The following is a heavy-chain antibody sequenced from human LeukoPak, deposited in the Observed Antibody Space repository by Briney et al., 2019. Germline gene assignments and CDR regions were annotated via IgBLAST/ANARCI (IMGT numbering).Heavy chain of an antibody. CDR2: ISWNSGSI. CDR3: AKDTAMARGYYGMDV. D-gene: IGHD5-18*01. J-gene: IGHJ6*02. CDR1: GFTFDDYA. V-gene: IGHV3-9*01. Sequence: GRSLRLSCAASGFTFDDYAMHWVRQAPGKGLEWVSGISWNSGSIGYADSVKGRFTISRDNAKNSLYLQMNSLRAEDTALYYCAKDTAMARGYYGMDVWGQGTTVTVSS.